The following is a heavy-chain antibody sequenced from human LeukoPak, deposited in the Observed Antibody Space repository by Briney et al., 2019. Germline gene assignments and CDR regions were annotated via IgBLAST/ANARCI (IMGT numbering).Heavy chain of an antibody. D-gene: IGHD3-10*01. V-gene: IGHV3-64*02. CDR2: ISRYGDDT. Sequence: GGPLRLSCATSGFPFINSAMHWVRQPPGKGLEYVASISRYGDDTYYEDSVKYRFTISRENSKNTLYLQMGSVRSDEMAVYYCARGGVWHQLAIEYWGQGTLVTVSS. CDR3: ARGGVWHQLAIEY. J-gene: IGHJ4*02. CDR1: GFPFINSA.